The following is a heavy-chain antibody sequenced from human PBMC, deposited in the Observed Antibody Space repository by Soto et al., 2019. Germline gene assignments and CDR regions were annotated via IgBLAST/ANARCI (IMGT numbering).Heavy chain of an antibody. V-gene: IGHV1-8*01. CDR3: ARGYGDYEYYYMDV. CDR1: GYTFTSYD. CDR2: MNPNSGNT. Sequence: ASVKVSCKASGYTFTSYDINWVRQATGQGLEWMGWMNPNSGNTGYAQKFQGRVTMTRNTSISTAYMELSSLRSEDTAVYYCARGYGDYEYYYMDVWGKGTTVTVSS. J-gene: IGHJ6*03. D-gene: IGHD4-17*01.